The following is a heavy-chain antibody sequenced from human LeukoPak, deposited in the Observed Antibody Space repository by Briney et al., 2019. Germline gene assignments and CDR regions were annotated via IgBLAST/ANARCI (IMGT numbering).Heavy chain of an antibody. CDR2: ISGSGGST. CDR1: GFTVSSYA. J-gene: IGHJ4*02. CDR3: AKDGTLYSSGRFDY. D-gene: IGHD6-19*01. Sequence: GASLRLSCAASGFTVSSYAMSWVRQAPGKGLEWVSAISGSGGSTYYADSVKGRFTISRDNSKNTLYLQMNSLRAEDTAVYYCAKDGTLYSSGRFDYWGQGTLVTVSS. V-gene: IGHV3-23*01.